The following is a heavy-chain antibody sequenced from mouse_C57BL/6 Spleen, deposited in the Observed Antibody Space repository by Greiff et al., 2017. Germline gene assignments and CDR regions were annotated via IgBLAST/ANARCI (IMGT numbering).Heavy chain of an antibody. J-gene: IGHJ4*01. CDR2: ISDGGSYT. CDR3: ARDLRLEGAMDY. D-gene: IGHD2-4*01. CDR1: GFTFSSYA. V-gene: IGHV5-4*01. Sequence: EVMLVESGGGLVKPGGSLKLSCAASGFTFSSYAMSWVRQTPEKRLEWVATISDGGSYTYYPDNVKGRFTISRDNAKNNLYLQMSHLKSEDTAMYYCARDLRLEGAMDYWGQGTSVTVSS.